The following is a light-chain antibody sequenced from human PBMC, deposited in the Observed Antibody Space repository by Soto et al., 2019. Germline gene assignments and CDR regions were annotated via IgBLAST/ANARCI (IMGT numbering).Light chain of an antibody. V-gene: IGKV1-5*03. Sequence: DIQMTQSPSTLSASVGDRVTITFRASQSISSWLAWYQQKPGKAPKLLIYKASSLESGVPSRFSGSGSGTDFTLTISSLQPEDFATYYCLQDYNYPSTFGQGTRLEIK. CDR3: LQDYNYPST. CDR1: QSISSW. J-gene: IGKJ5*01. CDR2: KAS.